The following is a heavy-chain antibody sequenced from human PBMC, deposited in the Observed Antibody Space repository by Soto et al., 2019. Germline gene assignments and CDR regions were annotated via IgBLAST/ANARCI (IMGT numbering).Heavy chain of an antibody. CDR1: DDSFRGAEYY. J-gene: IGHJ4*02. Sequence: PSETLSLTCTVSDDSFRGAEYYWSWIRQPLGKGPEWIGYTYYNGDTKYNPALRSRVTTSEDTSKNQFSLRLSSVTAADTAVYFCARGPAYIDGWRTFDLWGRGSLVTVSS. CDR3: ARGPAYIDGWRTFDL. D-gene: IGHD6-19*01. V-gene: IGHV4-61*08. CDR2: TYYNGDT.